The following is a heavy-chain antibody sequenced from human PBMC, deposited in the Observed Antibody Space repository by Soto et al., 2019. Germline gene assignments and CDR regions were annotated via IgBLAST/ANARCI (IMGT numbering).Heavy chain of an antibody. Sequence: SETLSLTCTVSGGSISSGDYYWSWIRQPPGTGLEWIGYIYYSGSTYYNPSLKSRVTISVDTSKNQFSLKLSSVTAADTAVYYCARDRVSRDFWSGPQTHYYYYGMDVWGQGTTVTVSS. J-gene: IGHJ6*02. V-gene: IGHV4-30-4*01. CDR2: IYYSGST. D-gene: IGHD3-3*01. CDR3: ARDRVSRDFWSGPQTHYYYYGMDV. CDR1: GGSISSGDYY.